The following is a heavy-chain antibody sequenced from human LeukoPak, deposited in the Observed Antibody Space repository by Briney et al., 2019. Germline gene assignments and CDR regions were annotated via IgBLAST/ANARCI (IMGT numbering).Heavy chain of an antibody. CDR3: TREIEVVVKAFDP. CDR1: GFTIGDHA. D-gene: IGHD2-15*01. Sequence: PGGSLRLSCTASGFTIGDHAMSWFRQAPGKGLEWVGFIKNNAFGGTPEYDASVKDRFFISRDDSKNIVYLQMNSLKTEDTAVYYCTREIEVVVKAFDPWGQGTLVTVSA. CDR2: IKNNAFGGTP. V-gene: IGHV3-49*03. J-gene: IGHJ5*02.